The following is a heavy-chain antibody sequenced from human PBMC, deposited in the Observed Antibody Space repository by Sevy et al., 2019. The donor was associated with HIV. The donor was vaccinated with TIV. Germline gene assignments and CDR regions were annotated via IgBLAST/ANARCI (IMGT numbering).Heavy chain of an antibody. D-gene: IGHD3-22*01. CDR3: ARGLGAGDYYDSSGYYSDDAFDI. J-gene: IGHJ3*02. V-gene: IGHV3-53*01. CDR2: IYSGGST. CDR1: GFTVSSNY. Sequence: GGSLRLSCAASGFTVSSNYMSWVRQAPGKGLEWVSVIYSGGSTYYADSVKGRFTISRDNSKNTLYLHMNSLRAEDTAVYYCARGLGAGDYYDSSGYYSDDAFDIWGQGTMVTVSS.